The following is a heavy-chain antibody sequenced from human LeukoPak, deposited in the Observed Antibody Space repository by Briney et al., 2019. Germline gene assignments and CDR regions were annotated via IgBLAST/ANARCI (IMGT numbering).Heavy chain of an antibody. Sequence: GGSLRLSCAASGFTFSSYSMKWVRQAPGKGLEWVSFISSSSSYIYYRDSVKGRFTISRDNARNSLYLQMNSLRAEDTAVYYCARTGRDHMVRGRWFDLWGQGTLVTVSS. D-gene: IGHD3-10*01. CDR2: ISSSSSYI. CDR1: GFTFSSYS. CDR3: ARTGRDHMVRGRWFDL. J-gene: IGHJ5*02. V-gene: IGHV3-21*04.